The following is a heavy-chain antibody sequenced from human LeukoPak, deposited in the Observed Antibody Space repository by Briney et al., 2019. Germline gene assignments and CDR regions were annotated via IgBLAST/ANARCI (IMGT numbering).Heavy chain of an antibody. V-gene: IGHV3-23*01. D-gene: IGHD3-22*01. Sequence: GGSLRLSCAASGFTFDDYAMHWVRQAPGKGLEWVSAISGSGGSTYYADSVKGRFTISRDNSKNTLYLQMNSLRAEDTAVYYCAKAYYDSSGYYDDYWGQGTLVTVSS. CDR3: AKAYYDSSGYYDDY. CDR2: ISGSGGST. CDR1: GFTFDDYA. J-gene: IGHJ4*02.